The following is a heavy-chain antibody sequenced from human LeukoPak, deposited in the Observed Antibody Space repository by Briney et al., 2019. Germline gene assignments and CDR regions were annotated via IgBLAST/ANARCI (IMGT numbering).Heavy chain of an antibody. CDR3: ARDQGGYSGYESYYYYYMDV. D-gene: IGHD5-12*01. V-gene: IGHV4-61*02. J-gene: IGHJ6*03. CDR1: GGSISGSSYY. CDR2: IYTSGST. Sequence: PSETLSLTCTVSGGSISGSSYYWGWIRQPAGKGLEWIGRIYTSGSTNYNPSLKSRVTISVDTSKNQFSLKLSSVTAADTAVYYCARDQGGYSGYESYYYYYMDVWGKGTTVTVSS.